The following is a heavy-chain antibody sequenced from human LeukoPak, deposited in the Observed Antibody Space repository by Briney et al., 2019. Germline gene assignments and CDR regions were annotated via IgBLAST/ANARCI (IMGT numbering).Heavy chain of an antibody. CDR3: AIQGTGLDY. CDR2: IHSVGDT. Sequence: PGGSLRLSCKVSGFTVSSNYMSWVRQAPGKGLEWVSIIHSVGDTFYADSVKGRFTISRDNSNNMVYLQMNSLTVEDTAVYYCAIQGTGLDYWGQGTLVTVSS. J-gene: IGHJ4*02. V-gene: IGHV3-53*01. D-gene: IGHD1-1*01. CDR1: GFTVSSNY.